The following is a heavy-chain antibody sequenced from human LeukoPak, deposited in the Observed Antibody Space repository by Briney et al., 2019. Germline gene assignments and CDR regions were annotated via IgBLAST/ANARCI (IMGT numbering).Heavy chain of an antibody. D-gene: IGHD2-2*01. J-gene: IGHJ5*02. CDR1: GFTFSSYE. CDR3: ARGRPYIVVVPPDWFDP. CDR2: ISSSSSYI. V-gene: IGHV3-21*01. Sequence: GGSLRLSCAASGFTFSSYEMNWVRQAPGKGLEWVSSISSSSSYIYYADSVKGRFTISRDNAKNSLYLQMNSLRAEDTAVYYCARGRPYIVVVPPDWFDPWGQGTLVTVSS.